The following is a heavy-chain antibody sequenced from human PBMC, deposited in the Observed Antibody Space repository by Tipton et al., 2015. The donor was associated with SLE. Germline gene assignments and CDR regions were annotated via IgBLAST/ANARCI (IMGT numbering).Heavy chain of an antibody. J-gene: IGHJ3*01. CDR1: GGSISSGTHY. CDR2: ISDSGSS. V-gene: IGHV4-61*02. D-gene: IGHD2/OR15-2a*01. CDR3: AGDPFAFSSTWFNRVGAFDL. Sequence: TLSLTCTVSGGSISSGTHYWNWIRQPAGKGLEWIGRISDSGSSNYNPSLESRLTISIDTSKSQFSLKLSSVTAADTAVYYCAGDPFAFSSTWFNRVGAFDLWGQGTMVTVSS.